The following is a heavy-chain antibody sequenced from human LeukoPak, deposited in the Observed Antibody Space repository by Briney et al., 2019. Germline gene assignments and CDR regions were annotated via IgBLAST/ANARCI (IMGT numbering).Heavy chain of an antibody. V-gene: IGHV4-39*01. D-gene: IGHD3-10*01. J-gene: IGHJ4*02. CDR1: GDSISSSNCY. Sequence: SETLSLTCTVSGDSISSSNCYWGGIRQPPGKGLEWIGSIYFSGCTYYNASLKSPFTISVDTSNNPFSLKLSSVTAADTAVYYCARQTGSGLFSLPGGQGTLVTVSS. CDR2: IYFSGCT. CDR3: ARQTGSGLFSLP.